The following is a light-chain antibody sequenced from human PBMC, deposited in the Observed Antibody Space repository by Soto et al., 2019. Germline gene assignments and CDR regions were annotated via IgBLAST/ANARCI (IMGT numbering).Light chain of an antibody. CDR3: QHYGSSPYT. Sequence: EIVLTQSPGTLSLSPGERATLSCRASQSLSRSYLAWYQQKPGQAPRLLIYGVSNRATGIPDRFSGGGSGTDFTLTISRLEPEDFAVYYCQHYGSSPYTFVQGTKLEIK. CDR1: QSLSRSY. CDR2: GVS. J-gene: IGKJ2*01. V-gene: IGKV3-20*01.